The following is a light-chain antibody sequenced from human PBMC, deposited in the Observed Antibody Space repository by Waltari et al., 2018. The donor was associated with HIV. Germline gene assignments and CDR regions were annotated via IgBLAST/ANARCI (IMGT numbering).Light chain of an antibody. CDR3: QSYDSSNWV. CDR2: EDN. V-gene: IGLV6-57*01. CDR1: SGSIASNY. J-gene: IGLJ3*02. Sequence: SVSESPGKTVTISCTRSSGSIASNYVQWYQQRPGSSPTTVIYEDNQRPSGVPDRFSGSIDSSSNSASLTISGLKTEDEADYYCQSYDSSNWVFSGGTKLTVL.